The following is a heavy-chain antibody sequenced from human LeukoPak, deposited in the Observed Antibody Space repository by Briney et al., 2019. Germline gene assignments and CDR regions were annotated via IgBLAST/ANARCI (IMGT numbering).Heavy chain of an antibody. CDR3: AKGSLPYCDHSPFGY. CDR1: GFTFSSYG. CDR2: IRYDGSNK. Sequence: GGSLRLSCAASGFTFSSYGMHWVRQAPGKGLEWVAFIRYDGSNKYYADSVKGRFTISRDNSKNTLYLQMNSLRAEDTAVYYCAKGSLPYCDHSPFGYWGQGTLVTVSS. D-gene: IGHD4-17*01. J-gene: IGHJ4*02. V-gene: IGHV3-30*02.